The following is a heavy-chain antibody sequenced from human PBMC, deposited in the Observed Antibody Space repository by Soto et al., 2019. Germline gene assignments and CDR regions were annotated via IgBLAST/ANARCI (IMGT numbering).Heavy chain of an antibody. V-gene: IGHV1-18*01. Sequence: EASVKVSCKASGYTFTSYGISWVRQAPGQGLEWMGWISAYNGNTNYAQKLQGRVTMTTDTSTSTAYMELRSLRSDDTAVYYCARGTYYYDSSGYYPNWFDPWGQGTLVTVSS. CDR2: ISAYNGNT. CDR1: GYTFTSYG. D-gene: IGHD3-22*01. J-gene: IGHJ5*02. CDR3: ARGTYYYDSSGYYPNWFDP.